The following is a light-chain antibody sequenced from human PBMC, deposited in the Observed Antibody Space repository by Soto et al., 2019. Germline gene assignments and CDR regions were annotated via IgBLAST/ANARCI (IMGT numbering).Light chain of an antibody. CDR1: QSVSRN. J-gene: IGKJ5*01. V-gene: IGKV3-15*01. Sequence: EMVLTQSPGTLSLSPGERPTLSCRASQSVSRNLAWYQQKPGQAPRILIYGASTRATGVPARLSGSGSGTEFTLTIRSLQSEDSAVYFCQTVDKWPLFGQGTRLEIK. CDR3: QTVDKWPL. CDR2: GAS.